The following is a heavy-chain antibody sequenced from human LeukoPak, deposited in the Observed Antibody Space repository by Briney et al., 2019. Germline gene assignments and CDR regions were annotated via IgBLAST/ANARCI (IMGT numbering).Heavy chain of an antibody. V-gene: IGHV1-69*05. Sequence: ASVKVSCKASGYTFTSYDINWVRQATGQGLEWMGGIIPIFGTANYAQKFQGRVTITTDESTSTAYMELSSLRSEDTAVYYCASVGWGGTAEDAFDIWGQGTMVTVSS. D-gene: IGHD2-8*02. CDR3: ASVGWGGTAEDAFDI. J-gene: IGHJ3*02. CDR1: GYTFTSYD. CDR2: IIPIFGTA.